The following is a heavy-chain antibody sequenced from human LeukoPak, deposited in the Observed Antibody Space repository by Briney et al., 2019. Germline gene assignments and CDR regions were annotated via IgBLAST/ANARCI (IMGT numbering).Heavy chain of an antibody. V-gene: IGHV3-23*01. D-gene: IGHD3-22*01. J-gene: IGHJ6*03. CDR1: GFTFRSYA. CDR2: ITDSGDTT. CDR3: AKGSGYYLTYSYMDV. Sequence: GGSLRLSCAASGFTFRSYAMTWVRQAPGKGLAWVSSITDSGDTTYYADSVKGRFTISRDNSRNTVYLQMNSLRAEDTAVYYCAKGSGYYLTYSYMDVWGKGTTVTVSS.